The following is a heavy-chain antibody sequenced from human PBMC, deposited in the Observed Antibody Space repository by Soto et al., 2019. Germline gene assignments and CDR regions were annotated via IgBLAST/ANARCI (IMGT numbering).Heavy chain of an antibody. D-gene: IGHD3-3*01. Sequence: ASVKASCKASGYTFTGYSISWVRQAPGQGLEWMGWINVYNGNTKYAQKFQGRVTMTTDTSTSTVYMELRSLSSDDTAVYYCASDCFAVTPEISGYSGQRSLVTVSS. J-gene: IGHJ4*02. CDR3: ASDCFAVTPEISGY. V-gene: IGHV1-18*01. CDR1: GYTFTGYS. CDR2: INVYNGNT.